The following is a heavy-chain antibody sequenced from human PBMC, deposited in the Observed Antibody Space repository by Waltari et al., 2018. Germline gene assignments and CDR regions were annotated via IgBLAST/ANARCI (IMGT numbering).Heavy chain of an antibody. CDR2: IKSDGSEK. CDR3: ARDLGSLGVPCDY. J-gene: IGHJ4*02. CDR1: GFTFSSHW. Sequence: EVQLVESGGRLVQPGGSLTLSCAASGFTFSSHWMNWVRQAPGKGLEGVANIKSDGSEKFYVDSVRGRFTISRDNADNSLYLQMNNLRAEDTAMYYCARDLGSLGVPCDYWGQGTVVTVSS. V-gene: IGHV3-7*01. D-gene: IGHD2-8*01.